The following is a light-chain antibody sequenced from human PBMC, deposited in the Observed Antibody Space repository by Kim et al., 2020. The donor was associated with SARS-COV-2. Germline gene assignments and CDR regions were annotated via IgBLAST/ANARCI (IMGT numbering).Light chain of an antibody. CDR3: QSFDTTNVV. V-gene: IGLV6-57*04. CDR1: SGSIASNY. Sequence: LTQPHSVSESPGKTVSISCTRSSGSIASNYVQWYQQRPGSVPTTVIYEDDRRPSGVPDRFSASIDSSSNSASLTISGLQTEDEADYYCQSFDTTNVVFGGGTQLTVL. J-gene: IGLJ2*01. CDR2: EDD.